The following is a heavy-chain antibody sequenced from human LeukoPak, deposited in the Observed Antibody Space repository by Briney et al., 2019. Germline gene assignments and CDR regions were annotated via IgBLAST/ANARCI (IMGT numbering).Heavy chain of an antibody. J-gene: IGHJ4*02. V-gene: IGHV3-53*01. D-gene: IGHD2/OR15-2a*01. CDR3: ARLSGGTFDY. CDR2: ISNGGDP. Sequence: GGSLRLSCAASGFVVTANYLAWARQAPGKGLEWVSTISNGGDPFYGDSVKGRSTISRDESTNTFSLQLDSLRVEDMGVYYCARLSGGTFDYWGQGTQVTVAS. CDR1: GFVVTANY.